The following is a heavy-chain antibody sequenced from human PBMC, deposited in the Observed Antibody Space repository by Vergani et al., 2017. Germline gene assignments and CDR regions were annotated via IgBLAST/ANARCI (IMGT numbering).Heavy chain of an antibody. CDR3: AKYQSYCSSTSCYAFDI. D-gene: IGHD2-2*01. CDR2: ISGSGGST. V-gene: IGHV3-23*01. CDR1: GFTFSSYA. Sequence: EVQLLESGGGLVQPGGSLRLSCAASGFTFSSYAMSWVRQAPGKGLEWVSAISGSGGSTYYADSVKGRFTISRDNSKNTLYLQMNSLRAEDTAVYYCAKYQSYCSSTSCYAFDIWGQGIMVTVSA. J-gene: IGHJ3*02.